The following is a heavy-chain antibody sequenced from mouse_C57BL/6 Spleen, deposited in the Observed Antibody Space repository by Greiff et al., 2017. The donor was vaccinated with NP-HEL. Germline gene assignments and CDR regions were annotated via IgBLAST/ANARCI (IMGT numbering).Heavy chain of an antibody. V-gene: IGHV1-69*01. Sequence: QVQLKQPGAELVMPGASVKLSCKASGYTFTSYWMHWVKQRPGQGLEWIGEIDPSDSYTNYNQKFKGKSTLTVDKSSSTAYMQLSSLTSEDSAVYYCARKGLGRRDFDYWGQGTTLTVSS. D-gene: IGHD4-1*01. CDR3: ARKGLGRRDFDY. CDR1: GYTFTSYW. J-gene: IGHJ2*01. CDR2: IDPSDSYT.